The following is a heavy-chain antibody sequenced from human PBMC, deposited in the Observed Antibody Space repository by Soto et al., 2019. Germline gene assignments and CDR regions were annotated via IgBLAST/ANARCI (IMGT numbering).Heavy chain of an antibody. J-gene: IGHJ4*02. CDR1: RFTFSSYW. V-gene: IGHV3-7*01. CDR2: IKQDGSEK. Sequence: EVQLVESGGGLVQPGGSLRLSCAASRFTFSSYWMSWVRQAPGKGLEWVANIKQDGSEKYYVDSVKGRFTISRDNAENSLYLQMNSLRAEDTAVYYCACIAAYKFDYWGQGTLVTVSS. CDR3: ACIAAYKFDY. D-gene: IGHD6-6*01.